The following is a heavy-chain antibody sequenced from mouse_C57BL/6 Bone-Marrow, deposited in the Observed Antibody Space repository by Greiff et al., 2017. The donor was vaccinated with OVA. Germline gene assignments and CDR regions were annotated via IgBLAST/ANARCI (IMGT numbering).Heavy chain of an antibody. CDR2: FHPYNDDT. CDR3: ARPGDYDGDWFAY. D-gene: IGHD2-4*01. J-gene: IGHJ3*01. CDR1: GYTFTTYP. V-gene: IGHV1-47*01. Sequence: QVQLQQSGAELVKPGASVKMSCKASGYTFTTYPIEWMKQTHGKSLEWIGNFHPYNDDTKYNEKFQGKATLPVETSSSTVYLGLSLLTSDDSAVYYCARPGDYDGDWFAYWGQGTLVTVSA.